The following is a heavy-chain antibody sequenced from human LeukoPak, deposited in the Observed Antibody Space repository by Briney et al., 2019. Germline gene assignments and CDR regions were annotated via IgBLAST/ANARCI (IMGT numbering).Heavy chain of an antibody. CDR1: GYTFSDYY. CDR3: ARDSSYGYGGFDY. CDR2: INPNSGDT. D-gene: IGHD5-18*01. V-gene: IGHV1-2*02. J-gene: IGHJ4*02. Sequence: ASVKVSCKTSGYTFSDYYIHWIRQAPGQGLEWVGWINPNSGDTDYAQKFQGRVTVTRDTSISTAYMELGRLRSDDTAVYYCARDSSYGYGGFDYWGQGTLVTVSS.